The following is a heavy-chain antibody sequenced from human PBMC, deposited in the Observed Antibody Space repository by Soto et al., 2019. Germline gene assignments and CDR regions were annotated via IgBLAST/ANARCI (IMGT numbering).Heavy chain of an antibody. CDR2: IRARGGRS. D-gene: IGHD1-26*01. CDR1: GFAFNSYA. Sequence: EVHLLDSGGGLVQPGGSLRLACAASGFAFNSYAMFWVRQAPGKGLEWFSVIRARGGRSYFADSVKGRFTISRDNSKNVLSLEMNNLRAELTPTYFCAKGSNDYSAAVDHWGQGTRV. J-gene: IGHJ4*02. V-gene: IGHV3-23*01. CDR3: AKGSNDYSAAVDH.